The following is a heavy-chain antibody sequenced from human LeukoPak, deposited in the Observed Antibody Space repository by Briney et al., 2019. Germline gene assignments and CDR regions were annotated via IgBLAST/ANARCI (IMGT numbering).Heavy chain of an antibody. CDR2: ISSDATNR. J-gene: IGHJ4*02. CDR1: GFTFSHYA. V-gene: IGHV3-33*01. CDR3: ARDAQRGFDYSNSLQY. D-gene: IGHD4-11*01. Sequence: GGSLRLSCEASGFTFSHYAMHWVRQAPGKGLEWVAVISSDATNRYYADSVKGRFTIYRDDSQKRVFLQMNSLRAEDTAVYYCARDAQRGFDYSNSLQYWGQGALVTVAS.